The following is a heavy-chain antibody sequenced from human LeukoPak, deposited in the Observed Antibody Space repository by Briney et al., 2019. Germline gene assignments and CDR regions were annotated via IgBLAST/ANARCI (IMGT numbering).Heavy chain of an antibody. J-gene: IGHJ6*04. CDR3: ARGQNDVGELYYYYGMDV. V-gene: IGHV1-69*13. CDR1: GGTFSSYA. CDR2: IIPIFGTA. Sequence: GASVKVSCKASGGTFSSYAISWVRQAPGQGLEWMGGIIPIFGTANYAQKFQGRVTITADESTSTAYMELSSLRSEDTAVYYCARGQNDVGELYYYYGMDVWGKVTTVTVSS. D-gene: IGHD1-1*01.